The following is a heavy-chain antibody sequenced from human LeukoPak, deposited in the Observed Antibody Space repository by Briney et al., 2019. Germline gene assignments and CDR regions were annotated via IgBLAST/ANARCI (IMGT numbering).Heavy chain of an antibody. D-gene: IGHD3/OR15-3a*01. Sequence: GASVKVSCKASGYTFTGYYMHWVRRAPGQGLEWMGWINPNSGGTNYAQKFQGRVTMTKDTSISTAYMELSRLRSDDTAVYYCARDQFAFGLFDYWGQGTLVTVSS. CDR2: INPNSGGT. J-gene: IGHJ4*02. V-gene: IGHV1-2*02. CDR1: GYTFTGYY. CDR3: ARDQFAFGLFDY.